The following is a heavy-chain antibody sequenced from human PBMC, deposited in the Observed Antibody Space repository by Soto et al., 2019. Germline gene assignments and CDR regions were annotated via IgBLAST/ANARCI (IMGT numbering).Heavy chain of an antibody. Sequence: QVQLVQCGAEVKRPGSSVKVSCKASGGTFSSYAISWVRQAPGQGLEWMGGIIPIFGTANYAQKFQGRVTITADESTSTAYMELSSLRSEDTAVYYCARDLVSLAGWFDPWGQGTLVTVSS. CDR1: GGTFSSYA. CDR3: ARDLVSLAGWFDP. J-gene: IGHJ5*02. V-gene: IGHV1-69*01. CDR2: IIPIFGTA.